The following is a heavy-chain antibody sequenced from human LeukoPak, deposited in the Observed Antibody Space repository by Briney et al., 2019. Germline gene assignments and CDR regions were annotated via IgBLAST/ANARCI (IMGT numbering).Heavy chain of an antibody. CDR2: INHNGNVN. Sequence: GGSLRLSCAASGFTFGSYWMNWARQAPGKGLEWVASINHNGNVNYYVDSVKGRFTISRDNAKNSLYLQMSNLRAEDTAVYYCARDLMAYCSSTSCGGLDYWGQGTLVTVSS. CDR1: GFTFGSYW. D-gene: IGHD2-2*01. J-gene: IGHJ4*02. CDR3: ARDLMAYCSSTSCGGLDY. V-gene: IGHV3-7*03.